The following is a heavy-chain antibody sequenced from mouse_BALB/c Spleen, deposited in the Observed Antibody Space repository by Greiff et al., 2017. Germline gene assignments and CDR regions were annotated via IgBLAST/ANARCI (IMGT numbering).Heavy chain of an antibody. CDR2: ISSGGST. CDR3: ARGRGFDY. V-gene: IGHV5-6-5*01. J-gene: IGHJ2*01. Sequence: EVMLVESGGGLVKPGGSLKLSCAASGFTFSSYAMSWVRQTPEKRLEWVASISSGGSTYYPDSVKGRFTISRDNARNILYLQMSSLRSEDTAMYYCARGRGFDYWGQGTTLTVSS. CDR1: GFTFSSYA.